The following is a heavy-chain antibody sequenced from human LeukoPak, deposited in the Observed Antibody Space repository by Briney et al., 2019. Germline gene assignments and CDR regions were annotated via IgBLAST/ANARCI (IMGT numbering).Heavy chain of an antibody. J-gene: IGHJ6*02. V-gene: IGHV1-18*01. CDR3: ASSGYSSGWYGNYYYGMDV. CDR2: INAYNGDT. D-gene: IGHD6-19*01. Sequence: ASVKVSCKASNYTFTSYGISWVRQAPGQGLEWMAWINAYNGDTNYAQKLQGRVTLTTETSTSTAYMELRSLRSEDTAVYYCASSGYSSGWYGNYYYGMDVWGQGTTVTVSS. CDR1: NYTFTSYG.